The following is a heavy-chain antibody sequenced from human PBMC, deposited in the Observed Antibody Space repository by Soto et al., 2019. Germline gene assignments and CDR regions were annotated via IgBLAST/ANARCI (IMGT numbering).Heavy chain of an antibody. D-gene: IGHD2-2*01. CDR1: GYTFTSYG. J-gene: IGHJ3*02. CDR2: ISAYNGNT. CDR3: ARDPRPGYCSSTSCRIGDAFDI. Sequence: GASVKVSCKASGYTFTSYGISWVRQAPGQGLEWMGWISAYNGNTNYAQKLQGRVTMTTDTSTSTAYMELRSLRSDDTAVYYCARDPRPGYCSSTSCRIGDAFDIWGQGTMVTVSS. V-gene: IGHV1-18*01.